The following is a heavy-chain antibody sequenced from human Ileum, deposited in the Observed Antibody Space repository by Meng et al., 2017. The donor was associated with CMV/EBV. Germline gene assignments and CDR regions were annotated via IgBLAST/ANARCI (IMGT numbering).Heavy chain of an antibody. CDR3: ARDQEWELPHYFDY. D-gene: IGHD1-26*01. V-gene: IGHV3-48*04. CDR1: GFTFSRYS. CDR2: ISRSSSTI. J-gene: IGHJ4*02. Sequence: GGSLRLSCAASGFTFSRYSMSWVRQAPGKGLKWVSYISRSSSTIYYGDSVKGRFTMSRDSAKNSLYLQMNGLRAEDTAVYYCARDQEWELPHYFDYWGQGTLVTVSS.